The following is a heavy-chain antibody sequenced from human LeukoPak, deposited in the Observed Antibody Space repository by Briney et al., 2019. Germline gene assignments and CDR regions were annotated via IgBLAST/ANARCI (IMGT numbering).Heavy chain of an antibody. V-gene: IGHV4-59*08. J-gene: IGHJ4*02. CDR3: ARRYTASPGERFDY. CDR1: GGSISTYY. CDR2: IYSSGNT. Sequence: SETRSLTCTVSGGSISTYYWTWIRQPPGKGLEWIGYIYSSGNTNYNPSLRSRVTISLDTSKNQFSLMLRSLTAADTAVYYCARRYTASPGERFDYWGQGILVTVSS. D-gene: IGHD2-2*02.